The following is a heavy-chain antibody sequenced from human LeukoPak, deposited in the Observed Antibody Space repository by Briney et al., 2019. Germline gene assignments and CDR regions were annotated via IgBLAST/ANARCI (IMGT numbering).Heavy chain of an antibody. J-gene: IGHJ5*02. CDR1: GGTFSSYT. CDR3: ARGPLVRLPSSFDP. CDR2: MNPNSGNT. V-gene: IGHV1-8*02. Sequence: SVKGSCKTSGGTFSSYTFTWVRQAPGQRLEWMGGMNPNSGNTGSAQRFQGRITMTRDNSISTAYMELSSLRSEDTAVYYCARGPLVRLPSSFDPWGQGTLVTVSS. D-gene: IGHD3-16*02.